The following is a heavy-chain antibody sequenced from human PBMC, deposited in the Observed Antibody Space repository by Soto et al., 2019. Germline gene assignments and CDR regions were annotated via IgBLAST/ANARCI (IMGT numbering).Heavy chain of an antibody. CDR1: GGSFSGYY. CDR3: ARVGGVCSSTSCPNTSDY. Sequence: KASETLSLTCAVYGGSFSGYYWSWIRQPPGKGLEWIGEINHSGSTNYNPSLKSRVTISVDTSKNQFSLKLSSVTAADTAVYYCARVGGVCSSTSCPNTSDYWGQGTLVTVSS. CDR2: INHSGST. V-gene: IGHV4-34*01. J-gene: IGHJ4*02. D-gene: IGHD2-2*01.